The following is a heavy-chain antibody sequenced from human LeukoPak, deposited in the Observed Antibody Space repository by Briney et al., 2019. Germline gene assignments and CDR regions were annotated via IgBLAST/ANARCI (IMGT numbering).Heavy chain of an antibody. CDR2: INHSGST. CDR3: ARVGYSYGYDY. J-gene: IGHJ4*02. D-gene: IGHD5-18*01. V-gene: IGHV4-34*01. CDR1: GGSFSGYY. Sequence: SETLSLTCAVYGGSFSGYYWSWIRQPPGKGLEWIGEINHSGSTNYNPSLKSRVTISVDTSKNQFSLKLSSVTAADTAVYYCARVGYSYGYDYWGQGTLVTVSS.